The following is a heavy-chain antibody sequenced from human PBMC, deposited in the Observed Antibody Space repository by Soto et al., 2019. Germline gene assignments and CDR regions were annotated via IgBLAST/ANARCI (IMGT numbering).Heavy chain of an antibody. J-gene: IGHJ6*02. CDR2: ISYDGSNK. V-gene: IGHV3-30-3*01. CDR3: ARDVRVATIGNDYYYYYGMDV. D-gene: IGHD5-12*01. Sequence: GGSLRLSCAASGFTFSSYAMHWVRQAPGKGLEWVAVISYDGSNKYYADSVKGRFTISRDNSKNTLYLQMNSLRAEDTAVYYCARDVRVATIGNDYYYYYGMDVWGQGTTVTVSS. CDR1: GFTFSSYA.